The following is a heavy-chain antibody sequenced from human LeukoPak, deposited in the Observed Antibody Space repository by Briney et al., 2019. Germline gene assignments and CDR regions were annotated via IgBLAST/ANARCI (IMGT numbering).Heavy chain of an antibody. V-gene: IGHV3-21*01. J-gene: IGHJ4*02. CDR3: ARGVRGDGYNSPVDY. Sequence: GGSLRLSCAASGFTFSSYSMNWVRQAPGKGLEWVSSISSSSSYIYYADSVKGRFTISRDNAKNSLYLQMNSLRAEDTAVYYCARGVRGDGYNSPVDYWGQGTLVTVSS. CDR2: ISSSSSYI. D-gene: IGHD5-24*01. CDR1: GFTFSSYS.